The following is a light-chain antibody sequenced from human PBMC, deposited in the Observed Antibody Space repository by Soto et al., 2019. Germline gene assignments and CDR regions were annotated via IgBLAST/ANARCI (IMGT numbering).Light chain of an antibody. CDR1: QSVLYSAKNKTC. CDR2: WAS. Sequence: DIVMTQSPDSLAVSLGERATIHCKSSQSVLYSAKNKTCLTWYQQKPGQPPKLLIYWASTRESGVPDRFTGSGSGTDCPLTINSLQADDVAVYYCQQHYINPITFGQGTRLEIK. CDR3: QQHYINPIT. V-gene: IGKV4-1*01. J-gene: IGKJ5*01.